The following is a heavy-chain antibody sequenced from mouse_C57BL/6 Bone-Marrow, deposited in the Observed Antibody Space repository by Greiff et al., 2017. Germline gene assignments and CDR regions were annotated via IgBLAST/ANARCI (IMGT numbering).Heavy chain of an antibody. V-gene: IGHV5-12*01. CDR2: ISNGGGST. J-gene: IGHJ2*01. D-gene: IGHD1-1*01. CDR3: ARGDYYGSRYY. CDR1: GFTFSDYY. Sequence: EVQLVESGGGLVQPGGSLKLSCAASGFTFSDYYMYWVRQTPEKRLEWVAYISNGGGSTYYPDTVKGRFTISRDNAKNTLYLQMSRLKSEDTAMYYCARGDYYGSRYYWGQGTTLTVSS.